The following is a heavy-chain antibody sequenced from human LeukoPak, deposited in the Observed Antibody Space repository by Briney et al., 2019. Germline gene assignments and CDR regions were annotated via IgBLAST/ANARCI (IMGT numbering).Heavy chain of an antibody. CDR3: AKEWAGLFDS. D-gene: IGHD1-26*01. CDR2: ISSGSSSM. Sequence: GGSLRVSCAASGFTFSTYSLNWVRQAPGKGLEWISYISSGSSSMFYADSVNGRFTIYRDNAKNSLYVQMNSLRDEDTAVYYCAKEWAGLFDSWGQGTLVTVSS. CDR1: GFTFSTYS. V-gene: IGHV3-48*02. J-gene: IGHJ4*02.